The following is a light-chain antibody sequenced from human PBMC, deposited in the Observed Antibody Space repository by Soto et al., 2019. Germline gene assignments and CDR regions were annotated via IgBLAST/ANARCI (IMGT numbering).Light chain of an antibody. CDR1: QSLSSN. J-gene: IGKJ5*01. CDR2: DAS. Sequence: EIVMTQSPATLSVSPGERVTLSCRASQSLSSNLAWYQQKPGQAPRLLIYDASNRATGIPARFSGSRSGTDFTLTIDRLEPKDFAVYYCQLYGSSSITFGQGTRLEIK. V-gene: IGKV3-20*01. CDR3: QLYGSSSIT.